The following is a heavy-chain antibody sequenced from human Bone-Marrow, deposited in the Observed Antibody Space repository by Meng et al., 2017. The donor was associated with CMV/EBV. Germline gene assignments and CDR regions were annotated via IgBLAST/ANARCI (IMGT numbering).Heavy chain of an antibody. J-gene: IGHJ4*02. Sequence: SGYTFSSYGRHGVRQAPGKGLEWVAVIWYDGSNNYYADSVKGRFTISRDNSKNTLYLQMNSLRVEDTAVYYCAKGSGGLSSARLFDYWGPGTLVTVSS. CDR1: GYTFSSYG. D-gene: IGHD6-6*01. V-gene: IGHV3-33*06. CDR3: AKGSGGLSSARLFDY. CDR2: IWYDGSNN.